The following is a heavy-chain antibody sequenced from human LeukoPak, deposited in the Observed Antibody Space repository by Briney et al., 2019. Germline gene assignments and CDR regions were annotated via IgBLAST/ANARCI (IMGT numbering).Heavy chain of an antibody. V-gene: IGHV4-59*01. CDR3: ARGPETADWYFDL. D-gene: IGHD2-21*02. J-gene: IGHJ2*01. CDR1: GGSISSYY. Sequence: SETLSLTCTVSGGSISSYYWSWIRQPPGKGPEWIGYIYYSGSTNYNPSLKSRVTISVDTSKNQFSLKLSSVTAADTAVYYCARGPETADWYFDLWGRGTLVTVSS. CDR2: IYYSGST.